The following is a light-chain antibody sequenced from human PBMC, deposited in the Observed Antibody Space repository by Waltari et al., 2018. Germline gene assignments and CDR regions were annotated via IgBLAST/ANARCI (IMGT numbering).Light chain of an antibody. Sequence: EIVLTQSPATLSLSPGERATLSCRASQSVSSYLAWYQQKPGQAPRLLIYDASNRATGIPDRFTGSGSGTDFSLTISSLEPEDFAIYFCQHYVRLPATFGQGTKVEIK. J-gene: IGKJ1*01. CDR2: DAS. CDR1: QSVSSY. V-gene: IGKV3-11*01. CDR3: QHYVRLPAT.